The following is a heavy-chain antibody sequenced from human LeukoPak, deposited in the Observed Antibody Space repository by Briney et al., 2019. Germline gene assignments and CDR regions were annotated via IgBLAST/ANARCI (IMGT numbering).Heavy chain of an antibody. CDR3: ARHVVAVGFDY. CDR2: ITSSSSYI. V-gene: IGHV3-21*01. D-gene: IGHD3-22*01. CDR1: GFTFSAYT. Sequence: GGSLRLSCAASGFTFSAYTMNWVRQAPGKGLEWVSSITSSSSYIYYADSVKGRFTISRDNAKNSLYLQMNSLRVEDTAVYYCARHVVAVGFDYWGQGTLVTVSS. J-gene: IGHJ4*02.